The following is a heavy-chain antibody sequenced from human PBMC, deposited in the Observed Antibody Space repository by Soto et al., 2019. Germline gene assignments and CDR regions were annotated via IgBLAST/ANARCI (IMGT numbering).Heavy chain of an antibody. J-gene: IGHJ6*02. CDR1: GFTFSSYA. CDR3: AKGGLKEYSNYEDTELHYYYYYGMDV. V-gene: IGHV3-23*01. CDR2: ISGSGGST. Sequence: GGSLRLSCAASGFTFSSYAMSWVRQAPGKGLEWVSAISGSGGSTYYADSVKGRFTISRDNSKNTLYLQMNSLRAEDTAVYYCAKGGLKEYSNYEDTELHYYYYYGMDVWGQGTTVTVSS. D-gene: IGHD6-6*01.